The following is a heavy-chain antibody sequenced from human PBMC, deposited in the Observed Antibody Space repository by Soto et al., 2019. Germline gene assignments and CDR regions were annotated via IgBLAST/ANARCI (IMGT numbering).Heavy chain of an antibody. V-gene: IGHV5-51*01. J-gene: IGHJ4*02. CDR3: ARHDTAGYSTGWGDFDY. CDR2: MYPDNSEP. Sequence: RDPGESLKISCNTSGYSFTNYWIGWVRQMPGKGLEGGGIMYPDNSEPRYSPSFQGQVTISVEKSISTAYLQWSSLTASDTAMYYCARHDTAGYSTGWGDFDYWGLGPLVTVSS. D-gene: IGHD4-4*01. CDR1: GYSFTNYW.